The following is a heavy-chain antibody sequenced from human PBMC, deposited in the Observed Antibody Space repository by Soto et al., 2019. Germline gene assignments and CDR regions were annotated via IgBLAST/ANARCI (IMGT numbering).Heavy chain of an antibody. CDR2: ISGSGGST. CDR3: ANFPLARTANYYYYYYMDV. Sequence: GGSLRLSCAASGFTFSSYAMSWVRQAPGKGLEWVSAISGSGGSTYYADSVKGRFTISRDNSKNTLYLQMNSLRAEDTAVYYCANFPLARTANYYYYYYMDVWGKGTTVTVSS. CDR1: GFTFSSYA. V-gene: IGHV3-23*01. J-gene: IGHJ6*03. D-gene: IGHD6-6*01.